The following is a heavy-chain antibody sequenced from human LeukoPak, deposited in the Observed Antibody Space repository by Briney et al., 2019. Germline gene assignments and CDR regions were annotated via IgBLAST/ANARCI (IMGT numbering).Heavy chain of an antibody. J-gene: IGHJ4*02. V-gene: IGHV3-21*01. CDR1: GFTFSSYS. CDR3: ARDHYPYGDSSFDY. Sequence: GGSLRLSCAAPGFTFSSYSMNWVRQAPGKGLEWVSSISSSSSYIYYADSVKGRFTISRDNAKNSLYLQMNSLRAEDTAVYYCARDHYPYGDSSFDYWGQGTLVTVSS. D-gene: IGHD4-17*01. CDR2: ISSSSSYI.